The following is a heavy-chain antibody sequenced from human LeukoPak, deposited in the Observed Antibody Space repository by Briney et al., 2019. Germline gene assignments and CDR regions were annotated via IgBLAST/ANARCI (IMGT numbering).Heavy chain of an antibody. CDR2: IYYSGST. Sequence: SETLSLTCTVSGGSISSYYWSWVRQPPGKGLEWIGYIYYSGSTNHNPSLKSRVTISADTSKNEFSLKLSSVTAADTAVYYCARASGYEGFDYWGQGTLVTVSS. V-gene: IGHV4-59*01. CDR3: ARASGYEGFDY. CDR1: GGSISSYY. J-gene: IGHJ4*02. D-gene: IGHD5-12*01.